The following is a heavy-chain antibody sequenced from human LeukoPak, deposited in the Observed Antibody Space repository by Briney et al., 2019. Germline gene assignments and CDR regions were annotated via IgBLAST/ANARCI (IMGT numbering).Heavy chain of an antibody. D-gene: IGHD2-15*01. V-gene: IGHV4-39*07. CDR3: ARGVVVAATTYYFDY. CDR2: IYYSGST. J-gene: IGHJ4*02. Sequence: PSETPSLTCTVSGGSISSSSYYWGWIRQPPGKGLEWIGSIYYSGSTYYNPSLKSRVTISVDTSKNQFSLKLSSVTAADTAVYYCARGVVVAATTYYFDYWGQGTLVTVSS. CDR1: GGSISSSSYY.